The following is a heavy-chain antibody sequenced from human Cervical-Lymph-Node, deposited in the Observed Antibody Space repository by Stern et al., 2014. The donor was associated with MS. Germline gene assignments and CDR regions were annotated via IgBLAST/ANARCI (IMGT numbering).Heavy chain of an antibody. D-gene: IGHD6-13*01. J-gene: IGHJ5*02. CDR1: GGTFSKFP. CDR3: ALSSETSDRWYSLGYDL. CDR2: IFPVFGTP. V-gene: IGHV1-69*01. Sequence: QMQLVQSGAEVTQPGSSVQVSCKASGGTFSKFPSSWVRQAPGQGLEWMGGIFPVFGTPTYAQEFRGRVTITADVSTSTVYMELSSLRSDDTAVYYCALSSETSDRWYSLGYDLWGQGTLVTVSS.